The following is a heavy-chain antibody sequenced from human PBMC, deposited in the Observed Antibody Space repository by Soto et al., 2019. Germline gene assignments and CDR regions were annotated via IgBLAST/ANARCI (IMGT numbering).Heavy chain of an antibody. J-gene: IGHJ4*02. Sequence: ASVKVSCKASGGTFSSYTISWVRQAPGQGLEWMGRIIPILGIANYAQKFQGRVTITADKSTSTAYMELSSLRSEDTAVYYCAREGSDFDWSPPPEQLGGYWGQGTLVTVSS. CDR1: GGTFSSYT. D-gene: IGHD3-9*01. CDR3: AREGSDFDWSPPPEQLGGY. CDR2: IIPILGIA. V-gene: IGHV1-69*04.